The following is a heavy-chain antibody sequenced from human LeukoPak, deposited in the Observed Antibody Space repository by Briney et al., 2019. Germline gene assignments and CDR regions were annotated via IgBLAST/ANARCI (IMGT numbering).Heavy chain of an antibody. CDR2: ISGTSNTI. Sequence: GGSLRLSCVGSGFTFSSYSMNWVRQAPGKGLEWVSYISGTSNTIYYADSVKGRFTISRDNAKNSLYLQMNSLRAEDTAVYYCAGGPHQGPVQQQPYAFDIWGQGTMVTVSS. D-gene: IGHD6-13*01. J-gene: IGHJ3*02. CDR3: AGGPHQGPVQQQPYAFDI. CDR1: GFTFSSYS. V-gene: IGHV3-48*04.